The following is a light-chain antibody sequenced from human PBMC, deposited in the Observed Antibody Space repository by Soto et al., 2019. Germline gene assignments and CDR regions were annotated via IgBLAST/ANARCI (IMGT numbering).Light chain of an antibody. J-gene: IGKJ1*01. V-gene: IGKV3-20*01. CDR3: QQYGSSPT. CDR1: QSVSNY. CDR2: TAS. Sequence: EIVLTQSPATLSLSPGERATLSCRASQSVSNYLAWYQHKPGQAPRLLIYTASSRATGIPARFSGSGSGTDFTLTISRLEPEDFAVYYCQQYGSSPTFGQGTKVDIK.